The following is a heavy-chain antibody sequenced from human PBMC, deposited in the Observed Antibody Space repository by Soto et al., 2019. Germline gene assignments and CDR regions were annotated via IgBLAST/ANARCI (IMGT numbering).Heavy chain of an antibody. CDR2: IRSKANSYAT. D-gene: IGHD1-26*01. V-gene: IGHV3-73*01. J-gene: IGHJ4*02. CDR3: TSPPGITYSGSYGY. CDR1: GLTFSGSA. Sequence: LRLSCAASGLTFSGSAMHWVRQASGKGLEWVGRIRSKANSYATAYAASVKGRFTISRDDSKNTAYLQMNSLKTEDTAVYYCTSPPGITYSGSYGYWGQGTLVTVSS.